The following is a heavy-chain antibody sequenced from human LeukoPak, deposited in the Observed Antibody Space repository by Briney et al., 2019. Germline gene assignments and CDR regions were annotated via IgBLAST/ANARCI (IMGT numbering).Heavy chain of an antibody. CDR2: ISGSGGST. Sequence: GGSLRLSCAASGFTFSNFGMNWVRQAPGKGLEWVSTISGSGGSTYYADSVKGRFTISRDNSKNTLYLQMNSLRAEDTAVYYCAKMVHTEQWLVPFDYWGQGTLVTVSS. CDR1: GFTFSNFG. V-gene: IGHV3-23*01. CDR3: AKMVHTEQWLVPFDY. D-gene: IGHD6-19*01. J-gene: IGHJ4*02.